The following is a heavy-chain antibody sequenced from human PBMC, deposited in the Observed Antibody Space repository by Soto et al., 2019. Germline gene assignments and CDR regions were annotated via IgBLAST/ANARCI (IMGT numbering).Heavy chain of an antibody. D-gene: IGHD4-17*01. Sequence: QVQLRQWGAGLLKPSETLSLTCVVSGGSFTDYKWTWIRQSPEKGLEWIGEIRHNGDTDSKPSLRSRFTMSLDTSKNQFSLHLSSVTSADTAVYFCAGGPDYGDYDAWGQGTLVTVSS. CDR3: AGGPDYGDYDA. V-gene: IGHV4-34*01. CDR2: IRHNGDT. CDR1: GGSFTDYK. J-gene: IGHJ5*02.